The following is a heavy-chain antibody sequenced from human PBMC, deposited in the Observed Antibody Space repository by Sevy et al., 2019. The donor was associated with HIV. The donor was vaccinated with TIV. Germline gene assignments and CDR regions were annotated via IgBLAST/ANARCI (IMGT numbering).Heavy chain of an antibody. J-gene: IGHJ4*02. CDR3: ATAPGYYDSAPFDY. D-gene: IGHD3-22*01. CDR2: INSKIDGETT. Sequence: GGSLRLSCAVSGFTFNNAWMNWVRQAPGTGLQWVGLINSKIDGETTDYAAPVKGRFTISRDDSKNTLYLQMNSLKIEDTAVYYCATAPGYYDSAPFDYWGPGILVTVSS. CDR1: GFTFNNAW. V-gene: IGHV3-15*01.